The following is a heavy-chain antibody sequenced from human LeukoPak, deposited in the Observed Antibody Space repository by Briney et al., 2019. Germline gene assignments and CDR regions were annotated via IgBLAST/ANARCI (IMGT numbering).Heavy chain of an antibody. CDR2: ISGSGGST. CDR3: ARDRGSYPRSNFDH. D-gene: IGHD1-26*01. Sequence: GGSLRLSCAASGFTFSSYAMSWVRQAPGKGLEWVSAISGSGGSTYYADSVKGRFTISRDNSKNTLYLQMNSLRAEDTGVYYCARDRGSYPRSNFDHWGQGTLVTVSA. J-gene: IGHJ4*02. V-gene: IGHV3-23*01. CDR1: GFTFSSYA.